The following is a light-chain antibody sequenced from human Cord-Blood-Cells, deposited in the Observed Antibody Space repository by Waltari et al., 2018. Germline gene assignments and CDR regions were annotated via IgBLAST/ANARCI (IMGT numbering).Light chain of an antibody. Sequence: DIQMTQSQSSLSASVGARVTFTCQASQDISNYLNWYQQKPGKSPKLLIYDASNLETGVPSRFSGSGSGTDFTFTISSLHPEDIATYYCQQYDNLPLTVGGGTKVEIK. CDR3: QQYDNLPLT. CDR1: QDISNY. J-gene: IGKJ4*01. CDR2: DAS. V-gene: IGKV1-33*01.